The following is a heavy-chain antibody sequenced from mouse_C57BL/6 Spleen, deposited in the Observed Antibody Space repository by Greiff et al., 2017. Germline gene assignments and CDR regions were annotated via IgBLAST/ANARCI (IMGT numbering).Heavy chain of an antibody. CDR1: GFSLTSYG. CDR2: IWSGGST. CDR3: ASPLYDYDPYYAMDY. D-gene: IGHD2-4*01. V-gene: IGHV2-2*01. J-gene: IGHJ4*01. Sequence: VQRVESGPGLVQPSQSLSITCTVSGFSLTSYGVHWVRQSPGKGLEWLGVIWSGGSTDYNAAFISRLSISKDNSKSQVFFKMNSLQADDTAIYYCASPLYDYDPYYAMDYWGQGTSVTVSS.